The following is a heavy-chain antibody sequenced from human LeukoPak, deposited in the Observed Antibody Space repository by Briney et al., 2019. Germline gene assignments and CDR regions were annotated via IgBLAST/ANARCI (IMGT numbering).Heavy chain of an antibody. J-gene: IGHJ4*02. D-gene: IGHD2-15*01. CDR3: AREDGYCSGGNCYSYFDS. Sequence: GGSLRLSCAASGLTFSSDWMHWVRQAPGKGLEWVAYIKKTGSETYYVDSVKGRFTITRDNTRNSLFLQMYSLRAEDTAVYFCAREDGYCSGGNCYSYFDSWGQGTLVTVSS. V-gene: IGHV3-7*01. CDR1: GLTFSSDW. CDR2: IKKTGSET.